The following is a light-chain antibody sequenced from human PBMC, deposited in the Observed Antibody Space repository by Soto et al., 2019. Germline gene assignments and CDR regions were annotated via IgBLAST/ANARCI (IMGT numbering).Light chain of an antibody. CDR3: LQDYNYPWT. Sequence: AIQMTQSPSSLSASVGDRVTLTCRASQGIRNDIGWYQQKPGKAPKLLIYAASSLQSGVPSRFSGSGSGTDFTLTISSLQPEDFATYYCLQDYNYPWTFGQGTKVEIK. J-gene: IGKJ1*01. CDR2: AAS. V-gene: IGKV1-6*01. CDR1: QGIRND.